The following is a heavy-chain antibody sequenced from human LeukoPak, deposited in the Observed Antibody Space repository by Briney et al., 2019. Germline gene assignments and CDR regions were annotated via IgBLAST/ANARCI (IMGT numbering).Heavy chain of an antibody. V-gene: IGHV3-21*01. D-gene: IGHD2-15*01. CDR3: ARDYGGPHYFDY. J-gene: IGHJ4*02. CDR2: ITTATSSYI. Sequence: PGGSLSLTCAASGFTFSSHDMNWVRQAPGKGLEWVSSITTATSSYIYYADSVKGRFTISRDDAKNSLYLQMDSLRAEDTAVYYCARDYGGPHYFDYWGQGTLDTVSS. CDR1: GFTFSSHD.